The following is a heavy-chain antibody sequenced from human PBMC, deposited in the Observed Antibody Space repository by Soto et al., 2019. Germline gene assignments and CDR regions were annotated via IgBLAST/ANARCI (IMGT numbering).Heavy chain of an antibody. CDR2: IYPGDSDT. CDR1: GYSFTSYW. J-gene: IGHJ4*02. Sequence: GASLKISCQGSGYSFTSYWIGWVRQMPGKGLEWMGIIYPGDSDTRYSPSFQGQVTISADKSISTAYLQWSSLKASDTAMYYCARMGGYDYVWGSPKYYFDYWGQGALVTVSS. CDR3: ARMGGYDYVWGSPKYYFDY. V-gene: IGHV5-51*01. D-gene: IGHD3-16*01.